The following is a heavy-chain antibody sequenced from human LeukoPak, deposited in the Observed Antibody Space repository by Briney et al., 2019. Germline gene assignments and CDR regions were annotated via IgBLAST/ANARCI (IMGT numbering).Heavy chain of an antibody. CDR1: GGSISSGAYS. Sequence: SETLSLTCTVSGGSISSGAYSWNWIRQHPEKGLVWIGYIYYSGSIYYNPSLKSRVAISVDASKNQFSLKLSSVTAADTAVYYCAREYGSSSCFDSWGQGTLVTVSS. V-gene: IGHV4-31*03. CDR3: AREYGSSSCFDS. CDR2: IYYSGSI. J-gene: IGHJ4*02. D-gene: IGHD6-6*01.